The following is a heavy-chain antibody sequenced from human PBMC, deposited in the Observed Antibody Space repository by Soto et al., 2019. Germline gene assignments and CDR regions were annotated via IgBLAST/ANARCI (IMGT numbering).Heavy chain of an antibody. CDR3: ARVVPDGYSDY. CDR1: GGSISSGGYS. J-gene: IGHJ4*02. CDR2: IYYGGST. Sequence: SETLSLTCAVSGGSISSGGYSWSWIRQPPGRGLEWIGYIYYGGSTNYNPSLNSRVTISVDTSKNQFSLTVTSVTAADTAVYSCARVVPDGYSDYWGQGTLVTVSS. D-gene: IGHD5-12*01. V-gene: IGHV4-61*08.